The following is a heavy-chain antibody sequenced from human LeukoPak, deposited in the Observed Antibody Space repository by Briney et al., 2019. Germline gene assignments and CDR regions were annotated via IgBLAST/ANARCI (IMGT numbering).Heavy chain of an antibody. CDR2: IYHSGST. V-gene: IGHV4-38-2*02. CDR1: GYSISSGYY. CDR3: ARVGIVATMDY. D-gene: IGHD5-12*01. J-gene: IGHJ4*02. Sequence: SETLSLTCTVSGYSISSGYYWGWIRQPPGKGLEWIGSIYHSGSTYYNPSLKSRVTISVDTSKNQFSLKLSSVTAADTAVYYCARVGIVATMDYWGQGTLVTVSS.